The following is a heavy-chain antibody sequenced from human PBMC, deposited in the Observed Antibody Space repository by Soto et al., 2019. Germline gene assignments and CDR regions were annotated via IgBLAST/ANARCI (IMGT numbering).Heavy chain of an antibody. V-gene: IGHV3-72*01. D-gene: IGHD1-26*01. CDR1: GFTFSAHY. CDR2: TRNKANNYTT. CDR3: AFAGATGAY. J-gene: IGHJ4*02. Sequence: EVQLVESGGGLVQPGGSLRLSCAASGFTFSAHYMDWVRQAPGKGLEWGGRTRNKANNYTTEYAASGKGRFSISRDDSNNSLDLQMDSLKIEDTAVYYGAFAGATGAYWGQGALVTVSS.